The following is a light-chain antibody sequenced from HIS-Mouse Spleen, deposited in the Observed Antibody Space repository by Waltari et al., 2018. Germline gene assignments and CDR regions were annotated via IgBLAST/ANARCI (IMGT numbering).Light chain of an antibody. CDR3: YSTDSSGNHRV. Sequence: SYELTQPPSVSVSPGQTARITCSGDALPKKYAYWYQQKSGQAPLLVLYEDSKRPSGVPERCSGASSGTMATLTISGAQVEDEADYYCYSTDSSGNHRVFGGGTKLTVL. J-gene: IGLJ2*01. CDR1: ALPKKY. V-gene: IGLV3-10*01. CDR2: EDS.